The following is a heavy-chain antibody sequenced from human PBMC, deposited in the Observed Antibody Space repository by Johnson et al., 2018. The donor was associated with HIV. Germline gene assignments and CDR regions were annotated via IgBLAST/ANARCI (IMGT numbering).Heavy chain of an antibody. CDR1: GFTFSSYA. D-gene: IGHD1-26*01. J-gene: IGHJ3*02. Sequence: VQLVESGGGVVQPGRSLRLSCAASGFTFSSYAMSWVRQAPGKGLEWVSVIYSSGGTLYSDSVRGRFTVSRDNSKNTLYLQMNTLKVEDTAGYYCARDRVGGTYDSFDIWGQGTMVTVSS. CDR2: IYSSGGT. V-gene: IGHV3-66*01. CDR3: ARDRVGGTYDSFDI.